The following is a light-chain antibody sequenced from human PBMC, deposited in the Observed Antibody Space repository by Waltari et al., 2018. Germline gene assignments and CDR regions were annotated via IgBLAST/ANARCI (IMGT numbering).Light chain of an antibody. Sequence: DIQMTQSPSTVSASVGDTVTITCRASQRKSSWLAWYQQKPGKAPKPLIYDASSLESGVPSRFSGSGSGTEFTLTISSLQPDDFAAYYCQQYNTYPWTFGQGTKVEIK. CDR2: DAS. V-gene: IGKV1-5*01. CDR1: QRKSSW. J-gene: IGKJ1*01. CDR3: QQYNTYPWT.